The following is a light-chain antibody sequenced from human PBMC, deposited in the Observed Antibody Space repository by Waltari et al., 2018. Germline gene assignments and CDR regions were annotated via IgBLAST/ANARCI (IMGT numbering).Light chain of an antibody. CDR2: GAS. CDR1: QSVNTNS. V-gene: IGKV3-20*01. J-gene: IGKJ1*01. CDR3: QQYGSTPRT. Sequence: LVLTQSPGTLSLSPGQGATLSCRASQSVNTNSLAWYQHKPGRAPRLLIFGASTRATGTPDRFSGNGSWAEFTLTISRLEPEDFAMYYCQQYGSTPRTFGQGTKVEIK.